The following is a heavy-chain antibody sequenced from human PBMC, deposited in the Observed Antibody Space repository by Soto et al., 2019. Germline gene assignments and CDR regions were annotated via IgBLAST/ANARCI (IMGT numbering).Heavy chain of an antibody. CDR1: GYTFTSYA. CDR2: INAGNGNT. V-gene: IGHV1-3*01. CDR3: EREPHTVTTISFDY. Sequence: EASVKVSCKASGYTFTSYAMHWVRQAPGQRLEWMGWINAGNGNTKYSQKFQGRVTITRDTSASTAYMELSSLRSEDTAVYYCEREPHTVTTISFDYWGQGTLVTVSS. D-gene: IGHD4-17*01. J-gene: IGHJ4*02.